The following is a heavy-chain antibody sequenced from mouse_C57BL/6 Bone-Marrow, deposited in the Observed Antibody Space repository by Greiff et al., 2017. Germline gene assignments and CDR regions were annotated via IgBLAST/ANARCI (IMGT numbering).Heavy chain of an antibody. CDR2: INPYNGGT. V-gene: IGHV1-19*01. J-gene: IGHJ2*01. CDR1: GYTFTDYY. Sequence: DVKLLESGPVLVKPGASVKMSCKASGYTFTDYYMNWVKQSHGKSLEWIGVINPYNGGTSYNQKFKGKATLTVDKSSSTAYMELNSLTSEDSAVYYCARWWEFDYWGQGTTLTVSS. D-gene: IGHD1-1*02. CDR3: ARWWEFDY.